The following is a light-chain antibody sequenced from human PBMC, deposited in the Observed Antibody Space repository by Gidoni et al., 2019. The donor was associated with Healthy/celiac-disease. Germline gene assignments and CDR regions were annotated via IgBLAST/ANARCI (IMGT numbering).Light chain of an antibody. J-gene: IGKJ5*01. V-gene: IGKV1-39*01. CDR2: AAS. Sequence: DFQMTQPPSSLSSSVGDRVTITCRASQSISSYLNWYQQKPGKAPKLLIYAASSLQSGVPSRFSGSGSGTDFTLTISSLQPEDFATYYCQQSYSTPVTFGHGTRLEIK. CDR3: QQSYSTPVT. CDR1: QSISSY.